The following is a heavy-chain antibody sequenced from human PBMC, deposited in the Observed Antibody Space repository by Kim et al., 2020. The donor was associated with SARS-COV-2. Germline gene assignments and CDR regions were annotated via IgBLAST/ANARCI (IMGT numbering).Heavy chain of an antibody. D-gene: IGHD6-13*01. J-gene: IGHJ4*02. Sequence: STYYADSVKGRFTISRDKSKNTLYLEMNSLRPEDTAPYYCAKDGAAGAYEYWGQGTLVTVSS. CDR2: ST. CDR3: AKDGAAGAYEY. V-gene: IGHV3-23*01.